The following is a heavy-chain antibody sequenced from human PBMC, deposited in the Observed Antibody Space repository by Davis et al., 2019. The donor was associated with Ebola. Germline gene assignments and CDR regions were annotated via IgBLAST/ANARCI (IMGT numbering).Heavy chain of an antibody. D-gene: IGHD5-12*01. V-gene: IGHV1-18*01. CDR3: ARDLVATDGWFDP. Sequence: AASVKVSCKASGYTFTSYGISWVRQAPGQGLEWMGWISAYNGNTNYAQKFQGRVTITADKSTSTAYMELSSLRSEDTAVYYCARDLVATDGWFDPWGQGTLVTVSS. J-gene: IGHJ5*02. CDR2: ISAYNGNT. CDR1: GYTFTSYG.